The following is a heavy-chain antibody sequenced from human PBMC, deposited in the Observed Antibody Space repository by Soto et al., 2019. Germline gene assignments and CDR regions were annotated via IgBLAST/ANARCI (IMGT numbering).Heavy chain of an antibody. CDR1: GGSISSGGYS. J-gene: IGHJ4*02. D-gene: IGHD6-13*01. V-gene: IGHV4-30-2*01. Sequence: SETLSLTCAVSGGSISSGGYSWSWIRQPPGKGLEWIGYIYHSGSTYYNPSLKSRVTISVDRSKNQFSLKLSSVTAADTAVYYCARGLNTAAALDYWGQGTLVTVSS. CDR2: IYHSGST. CDR3: ARGLNTAAALDY.